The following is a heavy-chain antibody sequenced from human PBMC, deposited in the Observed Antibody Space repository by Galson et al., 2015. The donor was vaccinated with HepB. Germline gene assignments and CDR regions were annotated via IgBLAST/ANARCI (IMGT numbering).Heavy chain of an antibody. D-gene: IGHD3-16*01. V-gene: IGHV4-39*01. Sequence: QVQLQESGPGLVKPSETLSLTCTVSGGSISSSSYYWGWIRQPPGKGLEWIGSIYYSGSTYYNPSLKSRVTISVDTSKNQFSLKLSSVTAADTAVYYCARQNVRGEDYYGMDVWGQGTTVTVSS. CDR3: ARQNVRGEDYYGMDV. CDR1: GGSISSSSYY. J-gene: IGHJ6*02. CDR2: IYYSGST.